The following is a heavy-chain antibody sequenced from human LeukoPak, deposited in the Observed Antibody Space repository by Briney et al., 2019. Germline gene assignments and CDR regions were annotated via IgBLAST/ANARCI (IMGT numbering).Heavy chain of an antibody. CDR2: ISPKSGGT. J-gene: IGHJ5*02. Sequence: GASVKVSCKASGYTFTSYDINWVRQAPGQGLEWMGWISPKSGGTNYALNFQGRVTMTRDTSISTAHMELSRLRSDDTAVYYCARDGTSHDSSGYYHWGQGTLVTVSS. D-gene: IGHD3-22*01. CDR3: ARDGTSHDSSGYYH. CDR1: GYTFTSYD. V-gene: IGHV1-2*02.